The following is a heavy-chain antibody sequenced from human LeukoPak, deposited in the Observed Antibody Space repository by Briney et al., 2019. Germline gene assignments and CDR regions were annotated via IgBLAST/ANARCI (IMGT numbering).Heavy chain of an antibody. CDR1: IDSITNYY. V-gene: IGHV4-59*01. CDR3: AREEGIAAAGALEY. CDR2: IYHSGNT. D-gene: IGHD6-13*01. Sequence: SETLSLTCSVPIDSITNYYWSWIRQPPGKGLEWIGFIYHSGNTDKNPSLTTRVTMSVDTSKTQITLRLSSVTAADTAVYYCAREEGIAAAGALEYWGQGILVTVSS. J-gene: IGHJ4*02.